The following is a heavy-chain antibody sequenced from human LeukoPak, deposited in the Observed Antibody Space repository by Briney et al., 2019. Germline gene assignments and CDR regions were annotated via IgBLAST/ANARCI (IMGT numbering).Heavy chain of an antibody. CDR2: INSDGRST. J-gene: IGHJ4*02. Sequence: GGSLRLSCAASGFTFSNYWMHWVRQAPGKGLVWVSRINSDGRSTNYADSVKGRFTISRDNAKNTLYLQRNSLRAEDTAVYYCARGADSGYSSDNWGQGTLVSVSS. D-gene: IGHD3-9*01. CDR1: GFTFSNYW. CDR3: ARGADSGYSSDN. V-gene: IGHV3-74*01.